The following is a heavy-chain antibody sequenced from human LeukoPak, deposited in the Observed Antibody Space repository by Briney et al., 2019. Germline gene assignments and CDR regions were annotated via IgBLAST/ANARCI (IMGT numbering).Heavy chain of an antibody. CDR1: GGSFSGYY. Sequence: SETLSLTCAVYGGSFSGYYWSWIRQPPGKGLEWIGEINHSGSTNYIPSLKSRVTISVDTSKNQFSLKLSSVTAADTAVYYCARHSSGSYDYWGQGTLVTVSS. J-gene: IGHJ4*02. V-gene: IGHV4-34*01. CDR2: INHSGST. CDR3: ARHSSGSYDY. D-gene: IGHD1-26*01.